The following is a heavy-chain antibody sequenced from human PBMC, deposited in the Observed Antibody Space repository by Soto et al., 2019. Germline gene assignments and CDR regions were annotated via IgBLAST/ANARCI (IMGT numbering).Heavy chain of an antibody. CDR3: ATDFCRNYVRRDL. V-gene: IGHV3-74*01. D-gene: IGHD3-10*02. J-gene: IGHJ6*02. CDR2: INSDGSST. CDR1: GFTFSNHW. Sequence: PGGSLRLSCTASGFTFSNHWVHWVRQAPGKGLVWVSRINSDGSSTSYADSVKGRFTISRDNAKNTLYLQMNSLRAEDTAVFFCATDFCRNYVRRDLWAQGTTVTVYS.